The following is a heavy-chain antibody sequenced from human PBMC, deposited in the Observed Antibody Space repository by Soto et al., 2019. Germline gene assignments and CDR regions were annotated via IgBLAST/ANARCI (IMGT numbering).Heavy chain of an antibody. CDR3: ASAKLLLPWLFDY. V-gene: IGHV4-31*03. D-gene: IGHD2-15*01. CDR2: IYYSGST. J-gene: IGHJ4*03. CDR1: GGSISSGGYY. Sequence: SETLSLTCTVSGGSISSGGYYWSWIRQHPGKGLEWIGYIYYSGSTYYNPSLKSRVTISRDDSKNTLFLQMKSLRAEDTAVYYCASAKLLLPWLFDYWGQGTMVTVSS.